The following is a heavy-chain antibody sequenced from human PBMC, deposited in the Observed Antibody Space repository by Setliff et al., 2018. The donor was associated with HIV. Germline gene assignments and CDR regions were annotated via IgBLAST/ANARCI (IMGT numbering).Heavy chain of an antibody. J-gene: IGHJ1*01. CDR2: FDPEDGET. CDR3: ATDPGYSSTWYSESFQH. D-gene: IGHD6-13*01. V-gene: IGHV1-24*01. Sequence: ASVKVSCKISGYTLTELSIHWVRQAPGKGLEWMANFDPEDGETFYAQKFQGRLTMTEDTSTDTAYMELSSLRSADTAMYYCATDPGYSSTWYSESFQHWGQGTVVTVSS. CDR1: GYTLTELS.